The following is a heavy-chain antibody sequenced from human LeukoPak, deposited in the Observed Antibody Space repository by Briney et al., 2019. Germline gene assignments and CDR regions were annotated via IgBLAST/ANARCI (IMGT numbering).Heavy chain of an antibody. CDR1: GFTFSSYG. CDR2: IWYDGSDK. CDR3: ARDSTVAGTGFY. J-gene: IGHJ4*02. V-gene: IGHV3-33*01. D-gene: IGHD6-19*01. Sequence: PGGSLRLSCAASGFTFSSYGMHWVRQAPGKGPEWVAVIWYDGSDKYYADSVKGRFTISRDNSKNTLYLQMNSLRAEDTAVYYCARDSTVAGTGFYWGQGTLVTVSS.